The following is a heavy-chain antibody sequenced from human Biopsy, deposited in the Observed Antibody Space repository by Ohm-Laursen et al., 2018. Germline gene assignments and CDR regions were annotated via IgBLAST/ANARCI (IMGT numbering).Heavy chain of an antibody. J-gene: IGHJ3*02. CDR1: GGSISGHF. Sequence: SDTLSLTCTVSGGSISGHFWSWVRQPAGKGLEWIGLIYSNGNTNYNPSLKSRVSMSVDTSKNHFSLNLTSVTAADTAMYYCARDEGLLRAFDIWGQGTLGTVSS. D-gene: IGHD1-26*01. V-gene: IGHV4-4*07. CDR3: ARDEGLLRAFDI. CDR2: IYSNGNT.